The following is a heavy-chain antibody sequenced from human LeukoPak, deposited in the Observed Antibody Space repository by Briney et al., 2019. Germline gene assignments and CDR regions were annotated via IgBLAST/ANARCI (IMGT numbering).Heavy chain of an antibody. CDR3: VRDDGAGGPFDY. V-gene: IGHV3-66*01. CDR2: IYSGGST. J-gene: IGHJ4*02. CDR1: GFTVSSNY. D-gene: IGHD3-10*01. Sequence: GGSLRLSCAVSGFTVSSNYMNWVRQAPGKGLEWVSIIYSGGSTYYADSVRGRFSISRDNPKNTLYLQMNSLRAEDTAVYYCVRDDGAGGPFDYWGQGTLVSVSS.